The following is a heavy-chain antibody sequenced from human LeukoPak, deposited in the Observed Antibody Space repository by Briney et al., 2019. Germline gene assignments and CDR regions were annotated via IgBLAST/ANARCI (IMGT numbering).Heavy chain of an antibody. D-gene: IGHD5-18*01. CDR2: ISSSGSTI. CDR1: GFTFSSYE. J-gene: IGHJ4*02. Sequence: PGGSLRLSCAASGFTFSSYEMNWVRQAPGKGLEWVSYISSSGSTIYYADSVKGRFTISRDNAKNSLYLQMNSLRAEDTAVYYCARSVAVGSYGRVGYWGRGTLVTVSS. CDR3: ARSVAVGSYGRVGY. V-gene: IGHV3-48*03.